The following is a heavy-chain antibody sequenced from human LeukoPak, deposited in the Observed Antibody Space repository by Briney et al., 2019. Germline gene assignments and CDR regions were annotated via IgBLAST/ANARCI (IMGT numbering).Heavy chain of an antibody. D-gene: IGHD2-15*01. CDR1: GFTFSDYY. CDR3: ARDRCSGGSCPEGFDY. V-gene: IGHV3-11*01. CDR2: ISSSGSTI. Sequence: GGSLRLSCAASGFTFSDYYMSWIRQAPGKGLEWVSYISSSGSTIYYADSVKGRFTISRDNAKNSLYLQMNSLRAEDTAVYYCARDRCSGGSCPEGFDYWGQGTLVTVSS. J-gene: IGHJ4*02.